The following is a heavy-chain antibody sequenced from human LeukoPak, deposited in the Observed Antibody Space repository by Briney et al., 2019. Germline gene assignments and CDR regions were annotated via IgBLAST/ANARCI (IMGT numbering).Heavy chain of an antibody. CDR2: ISAYNGNT. J-gene: IGHJ5*02. CDR3: ARGLQWLVSGWFDP. V-gene: IGHV1-18*01. Sequence: ASVKVSCKASGYTFTSYGISWVRQAPGQGLEWMGWISAYNGNTNYAQKLQGRVTMTTDTSTSTAYMELRSLRSDDTALYYCARGLQWLVSGWFDPWGQGTLVTVSS. D-gene: IGHD6-19*01. CDR1: GYTFTSYG.